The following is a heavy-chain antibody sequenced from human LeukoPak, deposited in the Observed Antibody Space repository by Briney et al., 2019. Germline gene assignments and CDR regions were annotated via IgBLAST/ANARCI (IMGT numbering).Heavy chain of an antibody. Sequence: PSQTLSLTCTVSGDSISSGNYYWNWIRQPAGKGVEWLGRIYKSGSTNYNPSLKSRVTISVDTSKNQFSLKLSSVTAADTAVYYCARYEAVAGVFDYWGQGTLVTASS. CDR2: IYKSGST. CDR3: ARYEAVAGVFDY. V-gene: IGHV4-61*02. J-gene: IGHJ4*02. CDR1: GDSISSGNYY. D-gene: IGHD6-19*01.